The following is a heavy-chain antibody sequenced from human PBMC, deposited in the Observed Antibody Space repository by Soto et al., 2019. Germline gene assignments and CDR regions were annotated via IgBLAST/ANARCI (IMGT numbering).Heavy chain of an antibody. CDR2: MNPNSGNT. D-gene: IGHD6-13*01. Sequence: ASVKVSCKXSGYTFTSYDINWVRQATGQGLEWMGWMNPNSGNTGYAQKFQGRVTMTRNTSISTAYMELSSLRSEDTALYYCAKKQPIRDYYYGMDVWGQGTTVTVSS. CDR3: AKKQPIRDYYYGMDV. V-gene: IGHV1-8*01. CDR1: GYTFTSYD. J-gene: IGHJ6*02.